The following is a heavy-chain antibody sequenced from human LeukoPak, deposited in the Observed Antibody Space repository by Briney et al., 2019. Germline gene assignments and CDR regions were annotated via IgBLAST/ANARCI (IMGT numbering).Heavy chain of an antibody. CDR1: GFTFRSFA. CDR2: ISGSGDST. CDR3: AKNPQYYYGSGSFDY. Sequence: GGSLRLSCAASGFTFRSFAVSWVRQAPGKGPEWVSVISGSGDSTYYADSVKGRFTISRDNSKNTLYLQMNSLRAEDTAVYYCAKNPQYYYGSGSFDYWGQGTLVTVSS. J-gene: IGHJ4*02. D-gene: IGHD3-10*01. V-gene: IGHV3-23*01.